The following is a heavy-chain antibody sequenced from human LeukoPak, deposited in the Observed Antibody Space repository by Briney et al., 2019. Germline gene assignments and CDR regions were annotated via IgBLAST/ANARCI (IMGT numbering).Heavy chain of an antibody. J-gene: IGHJ5*02. CDR2: IKQDGSDK. CDR3: ARAVAENWFDP. V-gene: IGHV3-7*01. CDR1: GFTFSSYW. Sequence: GGSLRLSCAASGFTFSSYWMSGVRQAPGKGREWVANIKQDGSDKYYVDSVKGRFTISRDNAKNSVYLQMNSLRAEDTALYYCARAVAENWFDPWGQGTLVTVSS. D-gene: IGHD6-19*01.